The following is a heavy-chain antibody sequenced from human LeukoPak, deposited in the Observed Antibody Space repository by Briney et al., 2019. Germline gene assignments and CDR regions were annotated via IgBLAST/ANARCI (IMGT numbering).Heavy chain of an antibody. CDR1: GLTFSSHW. CDR3: ARGVTYYDFWSGYSTLGYFDY. D-gene: IGHD3-3*01. V-gene: IGHV3-74*01. Sequence: PGGSLRLSCAASGLTFSSHWMHWVRQAPGKGLVWVSRITNDGSSTTYADSVKGRFTISRDNAKNMLYLQVNSLRAEDTAVYYCARGVTYYDFWSGYSTLGYFDYWGQGTLVTVSS. CDR2: ITNDGSST. J-gene: IGHJ4*02.